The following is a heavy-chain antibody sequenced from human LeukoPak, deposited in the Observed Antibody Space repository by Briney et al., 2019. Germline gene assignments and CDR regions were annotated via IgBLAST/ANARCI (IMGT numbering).Heavy chain of an antibody. CDR3: ATYTNWVAGDV. D-gene: IGHD7-27*01. J-gene: IGHJ6*02. V-gene: IGHV3-7*01. CDR2: IKDDGSET. CDR1: EFTFNKSW. Sequence: GGSLRLSCGTSEFTFNKSWMSWVRQAPGKGPEWVASIKDDGSETFHADSVRGRFTISRDNARGTLYVQMNTLRAEDTAVYYCATYTNWVAGDVWGQGTTVTVSS.